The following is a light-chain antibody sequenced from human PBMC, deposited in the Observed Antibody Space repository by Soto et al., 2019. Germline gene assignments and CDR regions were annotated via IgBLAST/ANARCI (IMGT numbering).Light chain of an antibody. J-gene: IGLJ2*01. V-gene: IGLV2-11*01. CDR2: DVS. Sequence: QSVLTQPRSVSGSPGQSVTISCTGTSSDVGGYNYVSWYQQHPGKAPKLMIYDVSKRPSGVPDRFSGSKSGNTASLTISGLQAEDEADYHCSSYTSSSTLVFGGGTKLTVL. CDR3: SSYTSSSTLV. CDR1: SSDVGGYNY.